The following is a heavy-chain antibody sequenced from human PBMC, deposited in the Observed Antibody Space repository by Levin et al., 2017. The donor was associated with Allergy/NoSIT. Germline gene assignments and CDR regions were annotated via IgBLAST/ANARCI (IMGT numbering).Heavy chain of an antibody. D-gene: IGHD4-17*01. J-gene: IGHJ6*02. V-gene: IGHV1-46*01. CDR2: INPSGGST. CDR1: GYTFTSYY. Sequence: GESLKISCKASGYTFTSYYMHWVRQAPGQGLEWMGIINPSGGSTSYAQKFQGRVTMTRDTSTSTVYMELSSLRSEDTAVYYCAREPYGDYDTYYYYGMDVWGQGTTVTVSS. CDR3: AREPYGDYDTYYYYGMDV.